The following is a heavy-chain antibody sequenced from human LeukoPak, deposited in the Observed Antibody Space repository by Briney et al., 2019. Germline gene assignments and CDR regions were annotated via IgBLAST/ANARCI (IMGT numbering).Heavy chain of an antibody. D-gene: IGHD3-10*01. CDR1: GGSFSGYY. V-gene: IGHV4-34*01. Sequence: SETLSLTCAVYGGSFSGYYWSWIRQPPGKGLEWIGEINHSGSTNYNPSLKSRVTISVDTSKNQFSLKLSSVTAADTAVYYCARPEGSYYNMYYFDYWGQGTLVTASS. CDR3: ARPEGSYYNMYYFDY. J-gene: IGHJ4*02. CDR2: INHSGST.